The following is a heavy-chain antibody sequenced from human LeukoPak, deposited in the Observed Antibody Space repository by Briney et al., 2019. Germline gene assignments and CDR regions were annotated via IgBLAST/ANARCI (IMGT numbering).Heavy chain of an antibody. J-gene: IGHJ3*02. CDR1: GFTFSSYA. CDR2: ISYDGSNK. Sequence: GGSLRLSCAASGFTFSSYAMHWVRQAPGKGLEWVAVISYDGSNKYYADSVKGRFTISRDNSKNTLYLQMNSLRAEDTAVYYCAGDKMVVPAAIRSDAFDIWGQGTMVTVSS. D-gene: IGHD2-2*02. V-gene: IGHV3-30*04. CDR3: AGDKMVVPAAIRSDAFDI.